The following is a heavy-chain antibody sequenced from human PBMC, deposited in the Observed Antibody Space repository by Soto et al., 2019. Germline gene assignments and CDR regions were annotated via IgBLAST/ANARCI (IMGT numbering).Heavy chain of an antibody. D-gene: IGHD5-18*01. CDR2: ISYDGSNK. V-gene: IGHV3-30*18. CDR3: AKGFSYSVIDY. Sequence: QVQLMESGGCVVQPGRSLRLSCAASGFTFSTYGMHWVRQAPGKGLEWVAVISYDGSNKYYADSVKGRFTISRDNSKNTLYLQMSSLRAEDTAVYYCAKGFSYSVIDYWGQGTLVTVSS. J-gene: IGHJ4*02. CDR1: GFTFSTYG.